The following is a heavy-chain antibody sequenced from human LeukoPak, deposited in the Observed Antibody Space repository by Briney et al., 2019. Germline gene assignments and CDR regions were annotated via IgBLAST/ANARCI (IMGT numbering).Heavy chain of an antibody. CDR2: TNPNSGQT. CDR3: TKGSASGNYRDY. CDR1: GYTFTNFD. V-gene: IGHV1-8*01. Sequence: ASVKVSCKASGYTFTNFDINWVRQATGQGFEWMGWTNPNSGQTGYAQKFQGRVTMTRDTSINTAYMELSSLTSEDTAVYYCTKGSASGNYRDYWGQGTPVTVSS. D-gene: IGHD3-10*01. J-gene: IGHJ4*02.